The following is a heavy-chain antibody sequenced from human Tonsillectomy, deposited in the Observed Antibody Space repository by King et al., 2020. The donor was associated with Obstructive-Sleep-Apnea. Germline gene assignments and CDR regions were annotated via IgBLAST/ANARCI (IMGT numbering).Heavy chain of an antibody. CDR2: IVVGSDYT. Sequence: QLVESGPEVKKPGTSVKVSCKASGFTFTRSTMQWVRQARGQRLEWIGWIVVGSDYTSYAQKFHERVTITRDMSTSTAYMEVSSLSSEDTAVYYCAASMSDDDYYGLDVWGQGTTVIVSS. D-gene: IGHD1-1*01. CDR1: GFTFTRST. V-gene: IGHV1-58*02. CDR3: AASMSDDDYYGLDV. J-gene: IGHJ6*02.